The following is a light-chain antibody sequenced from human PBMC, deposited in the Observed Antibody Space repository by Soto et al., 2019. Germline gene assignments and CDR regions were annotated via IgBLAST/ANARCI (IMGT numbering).Light chain of an antibody. CDR3: SSYTASNILEV. V-gene: IGLV2-14*01. Sequence: QSALTQPASVSGSPGQSITISCTGTSSDVGGYNYVSWYQQHPGKAPKLMIYEVSNRPSGVSNRFSGSKSGNTASLTISGLQAEDEADYYCSSYTASNILEVFGTGTKLTVL. CDR1: SSDVGGYNY. J-gene: IGLJ1*01. CDR2: EVS.